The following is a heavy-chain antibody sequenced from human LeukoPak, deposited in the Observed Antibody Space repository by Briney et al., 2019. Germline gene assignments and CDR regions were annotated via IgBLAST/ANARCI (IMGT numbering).Heavy chain of an antibody. CDR2: ISSSSSYI. Sequence: GGSLRLSCAASGFTFSSYSMNWVRQAPGKGLEWVSSISSSSSYIYYADSVKGRFTISRDNAKNSLYLQMNSLRAEDTAVYYCARDSLSGGNFDYWGQGTLVTVSS. V-gene: IGHV3-21*01. D-gene: IGHD2-15*01. CDR3: ARDSLSGGNFDY. CDR1: GFTFSSYS. J-gene: IGHJ4*02.